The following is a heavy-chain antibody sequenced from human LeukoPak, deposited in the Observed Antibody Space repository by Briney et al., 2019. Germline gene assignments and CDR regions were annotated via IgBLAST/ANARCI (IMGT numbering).Heavy chain of an antibody. CDR2: ISKDGSDK. CDR1: GFTFSDYA. V-gene: IGHV3-30-3*01. D-gene: IGHD1-7*01. Sequence: PGGPLRLSCAASGFTFSDYAMQWVREARGKGREWVAVISKDGSDKYYPGSVRGRFTISRDNSKNTIYLQMDSLRAEDTAIYYCARDYWWNYDYWGQGTLVTVSS. CDR3: ARDYWWNYDY. J-gene: IGHJ4*02.